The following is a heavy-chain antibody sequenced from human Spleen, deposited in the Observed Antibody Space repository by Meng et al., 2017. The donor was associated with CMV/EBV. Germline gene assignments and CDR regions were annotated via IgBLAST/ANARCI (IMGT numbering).Heavy chain of an antibody. CDR2: IYYSGST. Sequence: SCTVSGGSISSGGYYWSWIRQHPGKGLEWIGYIYYSGSTYYNPSLKSRVTISVDTSKNQFSLKLSSVTAADTALYYCARVAFWSGYGYFQHWGQGTLVTVSS. D-gene: IGHD3-3*01. J-gene: IGHJ1*01. V-gene: IGHV4-31*02. CDR1: GGSISSGGYY. CDR3: ARVAFWSGYGYFQH.